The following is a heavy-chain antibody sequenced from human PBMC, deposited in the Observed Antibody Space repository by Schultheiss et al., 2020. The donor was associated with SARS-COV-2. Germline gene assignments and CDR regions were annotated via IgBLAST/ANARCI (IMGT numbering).Heavy chain of an antibody. CDR1: GGSISSYY. CDR3: ARGFYGSGCWWFDP. V-gene: IGHV4-59*08. D-gene: IGHD3-10*01. CDR2: IYYSGST. Sequence: SQTLSLTCTVSGGSISSYYWSWIRQPPGKGLEWIGYIYYSGSTNYNPSLKSRVTISVDTSKNQFSLKLSSVTAADTAVYYCARGFYGSGCWWFDPWGQGTLVTVSS. J-gene: IGHJ5*02.